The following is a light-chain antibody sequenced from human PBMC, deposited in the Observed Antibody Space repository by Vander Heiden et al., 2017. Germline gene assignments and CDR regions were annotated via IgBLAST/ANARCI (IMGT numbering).Light chain of an antibody. J-gene: IGLJ2*01. CDR1: SLRSYY. CDR2: GKN. CDR3: NSRDSSGNPL. Sequence: SSELTQDPAVSVALGQTVRITCQGDSLRSYYASWYQQKPGQAPVLVIYGKNNRPSGIPDRFSGSSSGNTASLTITGAQEEDEADYYCNSRDSSGNPLFGGGTKLTVL. V-gene: IGLV3-19*01.